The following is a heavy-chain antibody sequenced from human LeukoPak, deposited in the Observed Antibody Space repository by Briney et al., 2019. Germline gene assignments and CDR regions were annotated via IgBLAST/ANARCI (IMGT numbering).Heavy chain of an antibody. D-gene: IGHD5-24*01. V-gene: IGHV3-48*04. CDR1: GFTFSSHS. J-gene: IGHJ4*02. Sequence: GGSLRLSCAASGFTFSSHSMNWVRQAPGKGLEWVSYISSSSSTIYYADSVKGRFTISRDNARNTLSLHMISLRAEDTAVYFCVRDGDAYNFDFWGQGVLVTVSS. CDR3: VRDGDAYNFDF. CDR2: ISSSSSTI.